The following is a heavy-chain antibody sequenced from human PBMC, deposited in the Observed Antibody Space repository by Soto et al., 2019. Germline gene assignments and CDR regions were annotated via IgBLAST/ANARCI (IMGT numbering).Heavy chain of an antibody. CDR1: GGSISSYY. CDR2: IYYSGST. Sequence: PSETLSLTCTVSGGSISSYYWSWIRQPPGKGLEWIGYIYYSGSTNYNPSLKSRVTISVDTSKNQFSLKLSSVTAADTAVYYCARQDMITFGGVIANFDYWGQGTLVTVSS. V-gene: IGHV4-59*08. J-gene: IGHJ4*02. D-gene: IGHD3-16*02. CDR3: ARQDMITFGGVIANFDY.